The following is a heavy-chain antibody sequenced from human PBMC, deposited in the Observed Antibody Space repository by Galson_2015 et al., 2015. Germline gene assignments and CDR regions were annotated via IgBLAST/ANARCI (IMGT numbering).Heavy chain of an antibody. CDR3: ARDRGSSSKGYYYGMDV. Sequence: SLRLSCAASGFTFSSYAMHWVRQAPGKGLEWVAVISYDGSNKYYADSVKGRFTISRDNSKNTLYLQMNSLRAEDTAVYYCARDRGSSSKGYYYGMDVWGQGTTVTVSS. D-gene: IGHD6-6*01. V-gene: IGHV3-30-3*01. J-gene: IGHJ6*02. CDR2: ISYDGSNK. CDR1: GFTFSSYA.